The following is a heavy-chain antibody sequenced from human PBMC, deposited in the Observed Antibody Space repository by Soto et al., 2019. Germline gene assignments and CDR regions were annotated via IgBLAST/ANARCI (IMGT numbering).Heavy chain of an antibody. D-gene: IGHD4-17*01. CDR3: ARDLDVTTVTTSFDS. CDR2: INPSGRTT. J-gene: IGHJ4*02. Sequence: QVQLMQSGAEVKKPGASVKVACKTSGFTFSKYYMHWLRQVPGQGLEWVGVINPSGRTTSYAQKFLGRVTVTRYASTATMYLELNSLRSGDTAVYYCARDLDVTTVTTSFDSWGQGTLVTVSS. CDR1: GFTFSKYY. V-gene: IGHV1-46*01.